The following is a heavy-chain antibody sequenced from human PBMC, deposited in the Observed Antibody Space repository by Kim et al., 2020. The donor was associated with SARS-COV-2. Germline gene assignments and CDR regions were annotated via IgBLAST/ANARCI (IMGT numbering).Heavy chain of an antibody. D-gene: IGHD3-10*01. CDR2: IYPGDSDT. J-gene: IGHJ6*02. CDR1: GYSFTSYW. V-gene: IGHV5-51*01. Sequence: GESLKISCKGSGYSFTSYWIGWVRQMPGKGLEWMGIIYPGDSDTRYSPSFQGQVTISADKSISTAYLQWSSLKASDTAMYYCARKGARVVRGAYYYYGMDVWGQGTTVTVSS. CDR3: ARKGARVVRGAYYYYGMDV.